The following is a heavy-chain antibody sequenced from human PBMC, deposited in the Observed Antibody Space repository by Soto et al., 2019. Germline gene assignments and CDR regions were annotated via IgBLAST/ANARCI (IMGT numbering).Heavy chain of an antibody. V-gene: IGHV4-59*01. CDR1: GGSIISYY. J-gene: IGHJ5*02. CDR3: ARSQGVIWFDP. D-gene: IGHD3-22*01. Sequence: SSETLSLTCTVSGGSIISYYWSWSRQPPGKGLEWIGYIYYSGSTNYNPSLKSRVTISVDTSKNQFSLKLSSVTAADTAVYYCARSQGVIWFDPWGQGTLVTVSS. CDR2: IYYSGST.